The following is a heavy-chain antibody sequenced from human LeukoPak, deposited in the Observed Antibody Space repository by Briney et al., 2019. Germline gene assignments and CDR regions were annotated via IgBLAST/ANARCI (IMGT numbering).Heavy chain of an antibody. CDR3: AKTLSAARGVYYFDY. CDR1: GYTFTSYG. CDR2: ISVYNGNT. J-gene: IGHJ4*02. V-gene: IGHV1-18*01. Sequence: ASVKVSCKTSGYTFTSYGISWVRQAPGQGLEWMGWISVYNGNTKYAQKFQGRVTMTTDTSMSTAYMELRSLRSDDTAVYYCAKTLSAARGVYYFDYWGQGTLVTVSS. D-gene: IGHD6-6*01.